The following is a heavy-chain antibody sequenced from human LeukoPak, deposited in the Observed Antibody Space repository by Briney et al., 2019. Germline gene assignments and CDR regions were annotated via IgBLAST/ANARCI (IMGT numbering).Heavy chain of an antibody. V-gene: IGHV3-30-3*01. D-gene: IGHD3-22*01. CDR1: GFTFSSYA. CDR2: ISYDGSNK. J-gene: IGHJ3*02. CDR3: AKDYYDSSGYYNDAFDM. Sequence: GGSLRLSCAASGFTFSSYAMHWVRQAPGKGLEWVAVISYDGSNKYYADSVKGRFTISRDNSKNTLYLQMNSLRAEDTAVYYCAKDYYDSSGYYNDAFDMWGQGTMVTVSS.